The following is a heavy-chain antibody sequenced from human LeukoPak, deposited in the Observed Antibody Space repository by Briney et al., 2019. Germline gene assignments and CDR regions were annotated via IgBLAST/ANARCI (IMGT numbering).Heavy chain of an antibody. J-gene: IGHJ4*02. CDR1: GGTFSSYA. Sequence: SVTLSFTASGGTFSSYAISWVRQAPGQGLEWMGGIIPIFGTANYAQKFQGRVTNTADESTSTAYMELSSLRSEDTAVYFCARCFGSGYVRIDSGQRTLVTVSS. CDR2: IIPIFGTA. D-gene: IGHD5-12*01. V-gene: IGHV1-69*01. CDR3: ARCFGSGYVRID.